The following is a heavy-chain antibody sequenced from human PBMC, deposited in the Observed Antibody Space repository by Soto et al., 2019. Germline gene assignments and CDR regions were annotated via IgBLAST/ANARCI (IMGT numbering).Heavy chain of an antibody. J-gene: IGHJ4*02. CDR3: ARDGKYSSGWPIDY. CDR2: IWYDGSNK. Sequence: QVQLVESGGGVVQPGRSLRLSCAASGFTFSSYGMHWVRQAPGKGLEWVAVIWYDGSNKYYADSVKGRFTISRDNSKNTLYLQMNSLRVEDTAVYYCARDGKYSSGWPIDYWGQGTLVTVSS. D-gene: IGHD6-19*01. V-gene: IGHV3-33*01. CDR1: GFTFSSYG.